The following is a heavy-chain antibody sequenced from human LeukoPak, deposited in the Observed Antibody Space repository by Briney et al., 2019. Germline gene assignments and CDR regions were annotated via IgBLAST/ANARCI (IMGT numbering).Heavy chain of an antibody. D-gene: IGHD3-10*01. J-gene: IGHJ4*02. CDR1: GGSISSYY. Sequence: SETLSLTCTVSGGSISSYYWSWIRQPPGKGLEWIGYIYYSGSTNYNPSLKSRVTISVDTSKNQFSLNLSSVTAADTAVYYCAKDRRAGSYDYWGQGTLVTVSS. V-gene: IGHV4-59*12. CDR3: AKDRRAGSYDY. CDR2: IYYSGST.